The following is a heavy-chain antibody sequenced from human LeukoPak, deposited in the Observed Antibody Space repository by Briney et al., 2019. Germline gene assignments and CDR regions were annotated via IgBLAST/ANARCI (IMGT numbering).Heavy chain of an antibody. Sequence: ASVKVSCKASGYTFSGYYVNWVRQAPGQGLEWVGWINPKNGGTHFAQKFQGRVTMTRDTSISTAYYCTRSLDSSMAAYLYYYMDVWGEGTTITVSS. CDR3: YMDV. CDR2: INPKNGGT. D-gene: IGHD2/OR15-2a*01. J-gene: IGHJ6*03. V-gene: IGHV1-2*02. CDR1: GYTFSGYY.